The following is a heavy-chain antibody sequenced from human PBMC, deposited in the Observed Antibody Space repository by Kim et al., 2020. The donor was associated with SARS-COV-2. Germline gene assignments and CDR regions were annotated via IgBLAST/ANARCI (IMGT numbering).Heavy chain of an antibody. Sequence: STYHAESVKGRFTISRNNSKNTLYLQMNSLRAEDTAVYYCARSVAKYFQHWGQGTLVTVSS. V-gene: IGHV3-23*01. CDR2: ST. J-gene: IGHJ1*01. CDR3: ARSVAKYFQH.